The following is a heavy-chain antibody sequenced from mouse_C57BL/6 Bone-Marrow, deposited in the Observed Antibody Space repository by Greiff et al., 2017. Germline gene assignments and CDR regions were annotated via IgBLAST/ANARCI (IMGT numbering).Heavy chain of an antibody. J-gene: IGHJ4*01. V-gene: IGHV1-7*01. CDR3: ARSIGFTTVVAKGAMDY. CDR2: INPSSGYT. Sequence: QVQLQQSGAELAKPGASVTLSCKASGYTFTSYWMHWVKQRPGQGLEWIGYINPSSGYTKYNQTFKDKATLTAAKSSSTPFLQLSSLTYEDSAVYYCARSIGFTTVVAKGAMDYWGQGTSVTVSS. CDR1: GYTFTSYW. D-gene: IGHD1-1*01.